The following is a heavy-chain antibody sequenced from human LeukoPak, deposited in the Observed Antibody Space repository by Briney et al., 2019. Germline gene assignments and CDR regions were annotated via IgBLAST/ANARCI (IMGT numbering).Heavy chain of an antibody. CDR2: ISSSSSYI. J-gene: IGHJ6*03. CDR1: GFTFSIYS. CDR3: ARGIEVHGYYYYMDV. D-gene: IGHD6-19*01. V-gene: IGHV3-21*01. Sequence: GGSLRLSCAPSGFTFSIYSMNWGRQAPGGGVEWVSSISSSSSYIYYADSEEGRFTISRDNAKNSLYLQMNSLRAEDKDVYYCARGIEVHGYYYYMDVWGKGTTVTVSS.